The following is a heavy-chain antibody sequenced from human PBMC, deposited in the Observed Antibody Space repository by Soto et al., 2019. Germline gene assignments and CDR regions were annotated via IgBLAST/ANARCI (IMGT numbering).Heavy chain of an antibody. CDR3: ARQSEYYPPSGRAAPLYGFDV. CDR1: GGSISSISSY. D-gene: IGHD3-10*01. CDR2: VYYSGST. Sequence: QLQLQESGPGLVKPSETLSLTCTVSGGSISSISSYWGWIRQPPGKGLEWIGNVYYSGSTYSNPSLKSRLTISADTSKNQFCLKLGSVTAADPAVHFCARQSEYYPPSGRAAPLYGFDVWGQGTTVTVS. J-gene: IGHJ6*02. V-gene: IGHV4-39*01.